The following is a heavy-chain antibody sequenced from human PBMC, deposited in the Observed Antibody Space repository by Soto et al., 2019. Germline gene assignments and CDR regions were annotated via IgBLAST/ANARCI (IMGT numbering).Heavy chain of an antibody. Sequence: QVQLVQSGAEVTKPGSSVKVSCTASGGNFSRYAISWLRQAPGQGLEWVGGIIPVFRTTNYGQQLQGRVKITADGSTSTAYMELSSQTSADTAVYYSAKSSPTRIVQTHTGNHYYSPRDVGGQWTAVTVSS. CDR1: GGNFSRYA. D-gene: IGHD3-22*01. J-gene: IGHJ6*02. V-gene: IGHV1-69*01. CDR2: IIPVFRTT. CDR3: AKSSPTRIVQTHTGNHYYSPRDV.